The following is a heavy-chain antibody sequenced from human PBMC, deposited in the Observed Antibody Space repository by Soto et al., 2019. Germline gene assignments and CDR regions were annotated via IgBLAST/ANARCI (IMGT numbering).Heavy chain of an antibody. CDR1: GFSLSTSRVG. Sequence: GPGPTLVNPTQTLTLNCTFSGFSLSTSRVGVGWIRQPPGKALEWLALIYWDDDKRYSPSLKSRLTITKDTSKNQVVLTMTNMDPVDTATYYCAHSRGTVTTAPEGRPNAFDIWGQGTMVTVSS. J-gene: IGHJ3*02. CDR3: AHSRGTVTTAPEGRPNAFDI. D-gene: IGHD4-17*01. V-gene: IGHV2-5*02. CDR2: IYWDDDK.